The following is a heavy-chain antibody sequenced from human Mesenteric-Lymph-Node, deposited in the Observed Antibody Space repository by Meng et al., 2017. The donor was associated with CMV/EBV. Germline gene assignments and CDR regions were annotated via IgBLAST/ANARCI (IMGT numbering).Heavy chain of an antibody. D-gene: IGHD2-2*01. CDR2: IYYSGST. Sequence: GSLRLSCTVSGGSVSSGSYYWSWIRQPPGKGLEWIGYIYYSGSTNYNPSLKSRVTISVDTSKNQFSLKLSSVTAADTAVYYCARGAVVVPAAMTFTGDYYYYYGMDVWGQGTTVTVSS. J-gene: IGHJ6*02. V-gene: IGHV4-61*01. CDR1: GGSVSSGSYY. CDR3: ARGAVVVPAAMTFTGDYYYYYGMDV.